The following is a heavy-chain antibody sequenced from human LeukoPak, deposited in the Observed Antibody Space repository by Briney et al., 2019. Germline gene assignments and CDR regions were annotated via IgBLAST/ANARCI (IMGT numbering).Heavy chain of an antibody. J-gene: IGHJ4*02. CDR3: AKDLAAAADY. Sequence: GGSLRLSCAASGFTFSSYGMHWVRQAPGKGLEWVAVISYDGSNKYYADSVKGRFTISRDNSKNTLYLQMNSLRAEDTAVYYCAKDLAAAADYWGQGTLVTVSS. CDR2: ISYDGSNK. V-gene: IGHV3-30*18. D-gene: IGHD6-13*01. CDR1: GFTFSSYG.